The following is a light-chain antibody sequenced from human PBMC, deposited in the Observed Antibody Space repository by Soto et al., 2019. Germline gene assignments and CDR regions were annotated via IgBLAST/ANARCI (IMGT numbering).Light chain of an antibody. V-gene: IGKV3-15*01. CDR3: QQYNNWPPWT. J-gene: IGKJ1*01. CDR2: GAS. CDR1: HSVSSN. Sequence: EIVMTQSPATLSVSPGERATLSCRASHSVSSNLAWYQQKPGQAPRLLIYGASTSATGIPARFSGSGSGTECTLTIRSLQSEDFAVYYCQQYNNWPPWTFGQGTKVEIK.